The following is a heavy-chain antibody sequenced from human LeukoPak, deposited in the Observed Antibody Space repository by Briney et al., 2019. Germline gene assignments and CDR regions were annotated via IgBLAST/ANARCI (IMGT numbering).Heavy chain of an antibody. CDR1: GFTFDDYA. D-gene: IGHD3-22*01. V-gene: IGHV3-9*01. CDR2: ISWNSGSI. CDR3: ARDLAQLTYYYDSSGYPDY. J-gene: IGHJ4*02. Sequence: SLRLSCAASGFTFDDYAMHWVRQAPGKGLEWVSGISWNSGSIGYADSVKGRFTISRDNSKNTLYLQMNSLRAEDTAVYYCARDLAQLTYYYDSSGYPDYWGQGTLVTVSS.